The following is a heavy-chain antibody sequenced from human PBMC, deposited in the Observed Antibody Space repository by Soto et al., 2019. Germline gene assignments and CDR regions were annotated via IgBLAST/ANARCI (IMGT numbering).Heavy chain of an antibody. D-gene: IGHD7-27*01. CDR3: ARKAWVRFDY. CDR1: GDSISSNVW. Sequence: SETLSLTCAVSGDSISSNVWWTWVRQPPGKGLEWIGEVFHTGDTYFNPSLRSRVAMSVDKSTNEFSLKVTSVTAADTAIYYCARKAWVRFDYWGQGALVTASS. CDR2: VFHTGDT. V-gene: IGHV4-4*02. J-gene: IGHJ4*02.